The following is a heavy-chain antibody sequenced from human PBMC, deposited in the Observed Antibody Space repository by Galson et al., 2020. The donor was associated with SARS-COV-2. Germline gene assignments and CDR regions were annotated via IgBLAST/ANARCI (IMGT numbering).Heavy chain of an antibody. CDR1: AFTFTKSV. D-gene: IGHD2-15*01. V-gene: IGHV3-30*18. Sequence: TLSYPAYAFTFTKSVLHWVRQATGKGLEWVAVLSYDGNNVYSPDYVKDRFTNTRDNSKNTLYLQMSSMRAEDTAVYYCAKDWAEYCSGGSCRWFGIDFWGQGTTVTVSS. CDR3: AKDWAEYCSGGSCRWFGIDF. CDR2: LSYDGNNV. J-gene: IGHJ6*02.